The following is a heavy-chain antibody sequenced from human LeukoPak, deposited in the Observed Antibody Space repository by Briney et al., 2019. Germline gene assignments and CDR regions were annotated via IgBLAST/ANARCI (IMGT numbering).Heavy chain of an antibody. CDR1: GFTFDDYA. J-gene: IGHJ4*02. Sequence: GGSLRLSCAASGFTFDDYAMHWVRQAPGKGLEWVSGISWNSGSMGYADSVKGRFTISRDNAKNSLYLQMNSLRAEDTALYYCAKGQGYYDFWSGHYYWGQGTLVTVSS. D-gene: IGHD3-3*01. CDR3: AKGQGYYDFWSGHYY. V-gene: IGHV3-9*01. CDR2: ISWNSGSM.